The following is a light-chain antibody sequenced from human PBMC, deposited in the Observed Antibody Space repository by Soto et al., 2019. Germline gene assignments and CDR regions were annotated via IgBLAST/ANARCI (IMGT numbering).Light chain of an antibody. CDR2: TAS. CDR1: QSISSH. Sequence: DILMNQSPSSLSATVGDTVTITCRASQSISSHLNWYQQKPGKAPNLLMYTASNLQSGVPSRFSGSGSGTDFTLTISSLQPEDFATYYCQQSYSTPISFGQGTRLEI. CDR3: QQSYSTPIS. J-gene: IGKJ5*01. V-gene: IGKV1-39*01.